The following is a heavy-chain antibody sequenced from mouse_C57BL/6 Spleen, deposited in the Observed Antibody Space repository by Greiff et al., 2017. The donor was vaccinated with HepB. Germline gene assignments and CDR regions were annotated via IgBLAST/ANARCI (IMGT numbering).Heavy chain of an antibody. CDR1: GFTFSSYA. J-gene: IGHJ1*03. CDR2: ISDGGSYT. D-gene: IGHD1-1*01. CDR3: ARGHYYGSSYSYFDV. Sequence: VVESGGGLVKPGGSLKLSCAASGFTFSSYAMSWVRQTPEKRLEWVATISDGGSYTYYPDNVKGRFTISRDNAKNNLYLQMSHLKSEDTAMYYCARGHYYGSSYSYFDVWGTGTTVTVSS. V-gene: IGHV5-4*01.